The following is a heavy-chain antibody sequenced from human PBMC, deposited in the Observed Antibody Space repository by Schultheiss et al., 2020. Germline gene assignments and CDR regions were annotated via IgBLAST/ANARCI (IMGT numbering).Heavy chain of an antibody. D-gene: IGHD6-19*01. Sequence: GGSLRLSCAASGFTFSSYGMHWVCQAPEKGLEWVADIKQDGSEKYYVDSVKGRFTISRDNAKNSLYLQMNSLRAEDTAVYYCASIIGWRWGRVYWGQGTLVTVSS. CDR2: IKQDGSEK. CDR1: GFTFSSYG. J-gene: IGHJ4*02. CDR3: ASIIGWRWGRVY. V-gene: IGHV3-7*01.